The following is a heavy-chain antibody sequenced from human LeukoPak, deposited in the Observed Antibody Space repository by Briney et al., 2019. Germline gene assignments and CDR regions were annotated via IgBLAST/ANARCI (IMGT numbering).Heavy chain of an antibody. V-gene: IGHV3-11*04. CDR2: ISSSGGTI. J-gene: IGHJ4*02. Sequence: PGGSLRLSCAVSGFTFSSNYMSWVRQAPGKGLEWVSYISSSGGTIYYADSVKGRFTISRDNAKNSLYLQMNSLRAEDTAVYYCARKGPGRWGQGTLVTVSS. CDR1: GFTFSSNY. CDR3: ARKGPGR.